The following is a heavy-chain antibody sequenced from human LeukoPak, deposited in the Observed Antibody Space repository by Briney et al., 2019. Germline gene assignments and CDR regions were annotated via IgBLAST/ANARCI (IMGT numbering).Heavy chain of an antibody. D-gene: IGHD6-19*01. CDR3: ASSSSGWYKFDY. Sequence: GGSLRLSCAASGFTFTIYAMTWVRQAPGKGLEWVSAISASGDSTFYADSVKGRFTISRDNSKNTLYLQMNSLRAEDTAVYYCASSSSGWYKFDYWGQGTLVTVSS. V-gene: IGHV3-23*01. CDR1: GFTFTIYA. CDR2: ISASGDST. J-gene: IGHJ4*02.